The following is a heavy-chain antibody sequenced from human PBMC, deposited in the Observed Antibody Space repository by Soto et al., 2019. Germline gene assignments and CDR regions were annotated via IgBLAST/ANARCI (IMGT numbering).Heavy chain of an antibody. Sequence: EVQLVESGGGLVQPGGSLRLSCAAYGFTFSSYAMHWVRQAPGKGLEYVSAISSNGGSTYYANSVKGRFTISRDNSKNTLYLQMGSLRAEDMAVYYCARGDVVVAATGIDYWGQGTLVTVSS. V-gene: IGHV3-64*01. CDR2: ISSNGGST. CDR1: GFTFSSYA. CDR3: ARGDVVVAATGIDY. D-gene: IGHD2-15*01. J-gene: IGHJ4*02.